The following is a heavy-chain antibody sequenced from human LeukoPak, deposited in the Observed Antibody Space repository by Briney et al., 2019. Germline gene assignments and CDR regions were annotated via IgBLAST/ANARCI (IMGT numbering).Heavy chain of an antibody. CDR3: ARVNIAVAAVYYYGMDV. J-gene: IGHJ6*02. D-gene: IGHD6-19*01. Sequence: GSLRLSCAASGFTFSSYWMHWVRQAPGKGLVWVSRINSDGSTTTYADSVKGRFTISRDNAKNTLYLQMNSLRAEDTAVYYCARVNIAVAAVYYYGMDVWGQGTTVTVSS. CDR2: INSDGSTT. V-gene: IGHV3-74*03. CDR1: GFTFSSYW.